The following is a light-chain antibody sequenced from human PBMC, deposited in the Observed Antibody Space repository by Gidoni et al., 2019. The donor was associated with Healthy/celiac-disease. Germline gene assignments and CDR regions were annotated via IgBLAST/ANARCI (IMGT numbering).Light chain of an antibody. Sequence: SYELTQPPSVSVSPGQTARITCSGDALPKQYAYWYQQKPGQAPVLVIYKDSERPSGIPERFSGSSSGTTVTLTISGVQAEDEADYYCQSADSSGTYAVFGGGXQLTVL. V-gene: IGLV3-25*03. CDR1: ALPKQY. CDR3: QSADSSGTYAV. CDR2: KDS. J-gene: IGLJ7*01.